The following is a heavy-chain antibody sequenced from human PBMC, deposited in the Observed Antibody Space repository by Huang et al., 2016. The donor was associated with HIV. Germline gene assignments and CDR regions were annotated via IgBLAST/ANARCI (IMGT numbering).Heavy chain of an antibody. Sequence: EVQLVESGGDLVQPGGSLRLSCAASGFSISSYWMHWVRQAPGSGLVWVSRINSDGSSTSYADSVKGRFTISRDNAKNTLYLQMNSLRAEDTAVYYCARDPRIQSWLNFFDYWGQGTLVSVSS. CDR3: ARDPRIQSWLNFFDY. CDR2: INSDGSST. J-gene: IGHJ4*02. D-gene: IGHD3-22*01. V-gene: IGHV3-74*01. CDR1: GFSISSYW.